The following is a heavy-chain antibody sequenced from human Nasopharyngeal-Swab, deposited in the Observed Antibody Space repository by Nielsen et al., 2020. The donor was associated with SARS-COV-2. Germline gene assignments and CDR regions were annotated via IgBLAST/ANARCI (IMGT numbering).Heavy chain of an antibody. CDR3: ARDQYSYGAYQIDY. Sequence: GESLKISCAASGFTFSSYGMHWVRQAPGKGLEWVAVIWYDGSNKYYADSVKGRFTISRDNSKNTLYLQMNSLRAEDTAVYSCARDQYSYGAYQIDYWGQGTLVTVSS. V-gene: IGHV3-33*01. D-gene: IGHD5-18*01. CDR1: GFTFSSYG. J-gene: IGHJ4*02. CDR2: IWYDGSNK.